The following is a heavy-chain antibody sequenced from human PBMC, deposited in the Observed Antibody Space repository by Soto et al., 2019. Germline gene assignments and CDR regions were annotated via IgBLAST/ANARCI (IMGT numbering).Heavy chain of an antibody. J-gene: IGHJ5*02. Sequence: GGSLRLSCAASGFTFSSYNMNWVRQAPGKGLEWVSYISSSSSTIYYADSVKGRFTISRDNAKNSLYLQMNSLRAEDTAVYYCARDYGDYVYNWFDPWGQGTLVTVSS. CDR1: GFTFSSYN. CDR2: ISSSSSTI. CDR3: ARDYGDYVYNWFDP. V-gene: IGHV3-48*01. D-gene: IGHD4-17*01.